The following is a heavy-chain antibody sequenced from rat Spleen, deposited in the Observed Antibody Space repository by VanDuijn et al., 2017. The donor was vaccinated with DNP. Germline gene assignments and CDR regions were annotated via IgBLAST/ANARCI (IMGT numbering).Heavy chain of an antibody. CDR1: GFTFSDQY. Sequence: EVQLVESGGGLVQPGGSLKLSCAASGFTFSDQYMAWVRQAPTEGLEWVASINTVGGSTYYPDSVKGRFTISRDNAENTVYLQMNSLRSEDTATYYCASWSPIAPISTSNYWGQGVMVTVSS. CDR2: INTVGGST. V-gene: IGHV5-25*01. D-gene: IGHD1-2*01. J-gene: IGHJ2*01. CDR3: ASWSPIAPISTSNY.